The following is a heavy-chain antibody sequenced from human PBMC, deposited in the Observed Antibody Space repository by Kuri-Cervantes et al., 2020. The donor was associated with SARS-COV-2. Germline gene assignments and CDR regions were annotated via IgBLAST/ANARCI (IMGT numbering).Heavy chain of an antibody. Sequence: GESLKISCAASGFTFDDYGMSWVRQAPGKGLEWVSGINWNGGTTHYADSVKGRFTISRDNAKNTLYLQMNSLRAEDTAVYYCARICSSTSCLGNYFDYWGQGTLVTVSS. CDR3: ARICSSTSCLGNYFDY. V-gene: IGHV3-20*04. CDR2: INWNGGTT. CDR1: GFTFDDYG. J-gene: IGHJ4*02. D-gene: IGHD2-2*01.